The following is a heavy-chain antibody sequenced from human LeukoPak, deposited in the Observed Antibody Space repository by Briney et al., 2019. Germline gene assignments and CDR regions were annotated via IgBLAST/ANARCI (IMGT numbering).Heavy chain of an antibody. D-gene: IGHD1-20*01. CDR2: INPNSGGT. CDR3: ASPWYNWNDDAFDI. J-gene: IGHJ3*02. CDR1: GYTFTDYY. Sequence: ASVKVSCKASGYTFTDYYMHWVRQAPGQGLEWMGRINPNSGGTNYAQKFQGRVTMTRDTSIGTAYMELSRLRSDDTAVYYCASPWYNWNDDAFDIWGQGTMVTVSS. V-gene: IGHV1-2*06.